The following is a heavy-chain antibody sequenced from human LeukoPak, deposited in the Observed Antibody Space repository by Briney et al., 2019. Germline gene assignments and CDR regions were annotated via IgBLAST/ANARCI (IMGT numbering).Heavy chain of an antibody. CDR2: IKEDGSET. CDR3: EAYGSV. V-gene: IGHV3-7*03. J-gene: IGHJ4*02. D-gene: IGHD3-10*01. Sequence: GGSLRLSCAASGLIFSNYWMTWVRQAPGKGLEWVANIKEDGSETYYVDSVKGRYTISRDNDKNTLYLQMNSLRAEDTAVYYCEAYGSVWGQGTLVIVSS. CDR1: GLIFSNYW.